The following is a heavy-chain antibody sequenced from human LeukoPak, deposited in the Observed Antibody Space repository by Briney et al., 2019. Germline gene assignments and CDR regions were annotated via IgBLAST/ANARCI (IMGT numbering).Heavy chain of an antibody. CDR1: GGSISSSSYY. D-gene: IGHD2-2*01. Sequence: SETLSLTCTVSGGSISSSSYYWGWIRQPPGKGLEWIGSIYYSGSTYYNPSLKSRVTISVDTSKNQFSLKLSSVTAADTAVYYCARHWPGVYCSSTSCYEVGGGSDDNWFDPWGQGTLVTVSS. CDR3: ARHWPGVYCSSTSCYEVGGGSDDNWFDP. V-gene: IGHV4-39*01. J-gene: IGHJ5*02. CDR2: IYYSGST.